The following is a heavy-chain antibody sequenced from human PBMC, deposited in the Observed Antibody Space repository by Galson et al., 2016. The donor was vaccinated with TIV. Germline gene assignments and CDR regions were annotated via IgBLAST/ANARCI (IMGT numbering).Heavy chain of an antibody. D-gene: IGHD2-15*01. CDR1: GYTFTRYY. V-gene: IGHV1-46*01. Sequence: SVKVSCKASGYTFTRYYMHWVRQAPGQGLEWMGVIDPGADTTTYAQKFQGRVTMTRDTSTSTVYMGLSSLRSDDTAVYYCATFSGASGTFDYWGQGALVTVSP. CDR2: IDPGADTT. J-gene: IGHJ4*02. CDR3: ATFSGASGTFDY.